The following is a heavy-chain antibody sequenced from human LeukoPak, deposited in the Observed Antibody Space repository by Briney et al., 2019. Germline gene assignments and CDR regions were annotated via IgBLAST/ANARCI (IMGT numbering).Heavy chain of an antibody. V-gene: IGHV3-48*01. CDR3: ARDGGDCSGDSCYVDY. D-gene: IGHD2-15*01. J-gene: IGHJ4*02. CDR1: GFTFSSYS. CDR2: ISSSSSTI. Sequence: GGPLRLSCAASGFTFSSYSMNWVRQAPGKGLEWVSYISSSSSTICYADSVKGRFTISRDNAKNSLYLQMNSLRAEDTALYYCARDGGDCSGDSCYVDYWGQGTLVTVSS.